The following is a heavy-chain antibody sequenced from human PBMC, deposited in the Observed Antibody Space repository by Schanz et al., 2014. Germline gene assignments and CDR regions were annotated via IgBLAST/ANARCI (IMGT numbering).Heavy chain of an antibody. CDR1: GFTFSIYA. J-gene: IGHJ4*02. CDR3: ARVKGGFDY. V-gene: IGHV3-23*01. CDR2: ISGRDGST. D-gene: IGHD3-16*01. Sequence: DVQLLESGGGLVQPGGSLRLSCAASGFTFSIYAMHWVRQAPGMGLEWVSAISGRDGSTYYADSVRGRFTISRDNSKNSLYLQMNSLRAEDTAVYYCARVKGGFDYWGQGTLVTVSS.